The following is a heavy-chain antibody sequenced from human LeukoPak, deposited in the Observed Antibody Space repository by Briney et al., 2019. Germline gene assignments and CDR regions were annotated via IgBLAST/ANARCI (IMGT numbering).Heavy chain of an antibody. Sequence: SETLSLTCAVSGYPISSDYYWGWIRQPPGKGLEWIGSIYRSGNTYYNPSLKSRVTISVDTSKNQFSLKVNSVTAADTAVYYCARHGGYCSSTSCSQSNYDDYLMHLWAKGTTVTVSS. D-gene: IGHD2-2*01. J-gene: IGHJ6*03. CDR1: GYPISSDYY. V-gene: IGHV4-38-2*01. CDR2: IYRSGNT. CDR3: ARHGGYCSSTSCSQSNYDDYLMHL.